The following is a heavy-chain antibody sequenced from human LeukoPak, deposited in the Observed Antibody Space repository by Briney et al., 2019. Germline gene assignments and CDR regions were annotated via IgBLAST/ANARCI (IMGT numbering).Heavy chain of an antibody. V-gene: IGHV3-30*18. D-gene: IGHD3-10*01. Sequence: GGSLRLSCAASGFTFSSYGMHWVRQAPGKGLEWVAVISYDGSNKYYADSVKGRFTISRDNSKNTLYLQMNSLKGDDTAVYYCAKDSAFYYIDVWGKGTTVIISS. CDR1: GFTFSSYG. CDR3: AKDSAFYYIDV. J-gene: IGHJ6*03. CDR2: ISYDGSNK.